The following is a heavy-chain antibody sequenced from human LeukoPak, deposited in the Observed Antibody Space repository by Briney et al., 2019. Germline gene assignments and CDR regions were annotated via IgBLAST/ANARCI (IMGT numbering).Heavy chain of an antibody. CDR2: IIPIFGTA. CDR3: ARSGHIRLWDLPTPFDF. V-gene: IGHV1-69*05. D-gene: IGHD1-26*01. CDR1: GGTFSSYA. J-gene: IGHJ4*02. Sequence: SVKVSCKASGGTFSSYAISWVRQAPGQGLEWMGGIIPIFGTANYAQNFQGRLTLTRDTSASTVSMELSSLRSEDTAVYYCARSGHIRLWDLPTPFDFWGQGTLVTVSS.